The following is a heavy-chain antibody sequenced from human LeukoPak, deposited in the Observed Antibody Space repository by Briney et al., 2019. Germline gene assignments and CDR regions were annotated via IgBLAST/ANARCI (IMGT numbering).Heavy chain of an antibody. J-gene: IGHJ4*02. D-gene: IGHD2-2*01. CDR1: GGSISSSSYY. CDR3: ARDRGVVPSDIVY. CDR2: IYYSGST. Sequence: SETLSLTCTVSGGSISSSSYYWGWIRQPPGKGLEWIGSIYYSGSTYYHPSLKSRVTISVDTYKNQFSLELSSVTAADTAVYYCARDRGVVPSDIVYWGQGTLVTVSS. V-gene: IGHV4-39*07.